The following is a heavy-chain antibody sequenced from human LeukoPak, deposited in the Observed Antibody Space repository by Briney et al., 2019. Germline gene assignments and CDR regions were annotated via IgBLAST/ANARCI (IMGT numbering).Heavy chain of an antibody. CDR2: IIPILGIA. J-gene: IGHJ5*02. CDR3: ARESSGYYYRSNP. V-gene: IGHV1-69*04. CDR1: GYTFTSYG. Sequence: ASVKVSCKASGYTFTSYGISWVRQAPGQGLEWMGRIIPILGIANYAQKFQGRVTITADKSTSTAYMELSSLRSEDTAVYYCARESSGYYYRSNPWGQGTLVTVSS. D-gene: IGHD3-22*01.